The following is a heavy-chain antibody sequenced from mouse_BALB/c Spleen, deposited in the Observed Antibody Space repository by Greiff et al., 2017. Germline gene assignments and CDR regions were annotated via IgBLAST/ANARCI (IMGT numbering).Heavy chain of an antibody. CDR1: GFTFSSFG. CDR3: AKEDFDY. V-gene: IGHV5-17*02. CDR2: ISSGSSTI. J-gene: IGHJ2*01. Sequence: EVQLVESGGGLVQPGGSRKLSCAASGFTFSSFGMHWVRQAPEKGLEWVAYISSGSSTIYYADTVKGRFTISRDNPKNTLFLQMTILRSEGTAMYYCAKEDFDYWGQGTTLTVSS.